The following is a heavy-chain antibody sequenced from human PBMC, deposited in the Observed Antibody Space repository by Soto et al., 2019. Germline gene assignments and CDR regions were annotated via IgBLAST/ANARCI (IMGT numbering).Heavy chain of an antibody. CDR2: ISYDGSNK. D-gene: IGHD1-1*01. Sequence: QVQLVESGGGVVQPGRSLRLSCAASGFTFSSYAMHWVRQAPGKGLEWVAVISYDGSNKYYADSVKGRFTISRDNSKNTRYLQMNSLRAEDTAVYYCARVAGYADAFDIWGQGTMVTVSS. J-gene: IGHJ3*02. V-gene: IGHV3-30-3*01. CDR3: ARVAGYADAFDI. CDR1: GFTFSSYA.